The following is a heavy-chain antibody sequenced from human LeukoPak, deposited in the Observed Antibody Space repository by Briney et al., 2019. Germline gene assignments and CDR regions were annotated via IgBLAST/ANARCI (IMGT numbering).Heavy chain of an antibody. D-gene: IGHD3-16*01. CDR3: AKDDYDESRFDY. CDR2: ISYDGSNK. V-gene: IGHV3-30*18. Sequence: GGSLRLSCAASGFTFSSYGMPWVRQAPGKGLEWVAVISYDGSNKYYADSVKGRFTISRDNSKNTLYLQMNSLRAEDTAVYYCAKDDYDESRFDYWGQGTLVTVSS. J-gene: IGHJ4*02. CDR1: GFTFSSYG.